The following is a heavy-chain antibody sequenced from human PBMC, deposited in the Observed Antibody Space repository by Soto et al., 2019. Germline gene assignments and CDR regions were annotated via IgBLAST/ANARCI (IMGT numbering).Heavy chain of an antibody. CDR2: ISAYNGNT. D-gene: IGHD4-17*01. Sequence: ASVKVSCKAPGYTFTSYGISWVRQAPGQGLEWMGWISAYNGNTNYAQKLQGRVTMTTDTSTSTAYMELRSLRSDDTAVYYCARATATPRVYYYYYGMDVWGQGTTDTVSS. CDR1: GYTFTSYG. V-gene: IGHV1-18*01. J-gene: IGHJ6*02. CDR3: ARATATPRVYYYYYGMDV.